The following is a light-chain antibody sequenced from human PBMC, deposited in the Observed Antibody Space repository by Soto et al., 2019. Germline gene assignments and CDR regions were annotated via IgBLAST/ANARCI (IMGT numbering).Light chain of an antibody. V-gene: IGLV2-14*01. CDR2: DVS. CDR1: SSDVGGYNY. J-gene: IGLJ1*01. CDR3: SSYTSSSTLNV. Sequence: QSVLTQPASVSGSPGQSIIISCTETSSDVGGYNYVSWYQQHPGKAPKLMIYDVSNRPSGVSNRFSGSKSGNTASLTISGLQAEDEADYYCSSYTSSSTLNVFGTGTRSPS.